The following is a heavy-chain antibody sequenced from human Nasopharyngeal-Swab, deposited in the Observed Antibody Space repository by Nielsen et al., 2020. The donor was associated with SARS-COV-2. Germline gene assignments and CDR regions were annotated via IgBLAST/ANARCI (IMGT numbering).Heavy chain of an antibody. CDR2: ISYDGSNK. CDR1: GFTLSRYT. CDR3: ASTPIDSSGYYYAFHY. J-gene: IGHJ4*02. V-gene: IGHV3-30-3*01. D-gene: IGHD3-22*01. Sequence: GESLKISCAASGFTLSRYTMHWVRQAPGKGLEWVSVISYDGSNKYYADSVKGRFTISRDISKNTLYLQMNSLRAEDTAVFYCASTPIDSSGYYYAFHYWGRGTLVTVSS.